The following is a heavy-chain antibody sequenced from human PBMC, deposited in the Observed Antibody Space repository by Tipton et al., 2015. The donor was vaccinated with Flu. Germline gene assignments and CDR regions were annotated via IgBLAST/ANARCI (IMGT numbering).Heavy chain of an antibody. D-gene: IGHD3-16*01. CDR1: GGSFTDYY. Sequence: TLSLTCAVYGGSFTDYYWSWIRQPPGKGLEWIGEIHHSGNTKYNPSLTSRVTISVDTSKNQFSLKVNSVTAADTAVYYCARGADYLWEMVYGGQGTLVTVSS. J-gene: IGHJ4*02. V-gene: IGHV4-34*01. CDR3: ARGADYLWEMVY. CDR2: IHHSGNT.